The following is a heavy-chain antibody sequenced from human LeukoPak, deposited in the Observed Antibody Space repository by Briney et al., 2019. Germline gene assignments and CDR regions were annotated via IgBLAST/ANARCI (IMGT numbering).Heavy chain of an antibody. CDR1: GFTFSSYG. V-gene: IGHV3-30*18. Sequence: RSLRLSCAASGFTFSSYGMHWVRQAPGKGLEWVAVISYDGSNKYYADSVKGRFTISRDNSKNTVYLQMNSLRAEDTAVYYCAKDRFAGATRYYFGYWGQGTLVTVSS. D-gene: IGHD1-26*01. J-gene: IGHJ4*02. CDR2: ISYDGSNK. CDR3: AKDRFAGATRYYFGY.